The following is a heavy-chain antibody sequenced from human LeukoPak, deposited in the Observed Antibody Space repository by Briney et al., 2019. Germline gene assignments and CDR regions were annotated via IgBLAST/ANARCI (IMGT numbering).Heavy chain of an antibody. CDR3: ARHKNFVRGSYYYMDV. J-gene: IGHJ6*03. CDR1: GGSISSSSYY. CDR2: IYYSGST. V-gene: IGHV4-39*01. D-gene: IGHD2-15*01. Sequence: SETLSLTCTVSGGSISSSSYYWGWIRQPPGKGLEWIGSIYYSGSTYYNPSLKSRVTISVDTSKNQFSLKLSSVTAADTAVYYCARHKNFVRGSYYYMDVWGKGTTVIVSS.